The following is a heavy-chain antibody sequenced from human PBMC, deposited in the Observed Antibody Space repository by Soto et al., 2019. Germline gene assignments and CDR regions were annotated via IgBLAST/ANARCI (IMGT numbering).Heavy chain of an antibody. CDR2: ISYDGSNK. CDR1: GFTFSSYG. J-gene: IGHJ4*02. V-gene: IGHV3-30*18. CDR3: AKDVPPYSN. D-gene: IGHD2-15*01. Sequence: GGSLRLSCAASGFTFSSYGMHWVRQAPGKGLEWVAVISYDGSNKYYADSVKGRFTISRDNSKNTLYLQMNSLRAEDTAVYYCAKDVPPYSNWGQGTLVTVSS.